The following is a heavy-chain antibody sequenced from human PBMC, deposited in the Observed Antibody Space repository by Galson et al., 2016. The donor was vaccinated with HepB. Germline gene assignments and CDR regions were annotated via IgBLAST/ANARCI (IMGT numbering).Heavy chain of an antibody. D-gene: IGHD6-19*01. CDR2: IRGSGTGT. V-gene: IGHV3-23*01. J-gene: IGHJ3*02. Sequence: SLRLSCAASGFSFSIYSMNWVRQAPGKGLEWVSAIRGSGTGTTYTDHVTGRFTISRDNSKNTLYLQMNSLRAEDAAVEYFAKINLVGYNSGWGVSFDIWGRGTMVTVSS. CDR1: GFSFSIYS. CDR3: AKINLVGYNSGWGVSFDI.